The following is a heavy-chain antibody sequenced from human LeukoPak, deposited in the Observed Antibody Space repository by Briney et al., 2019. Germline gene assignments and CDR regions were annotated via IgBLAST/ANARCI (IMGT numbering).Heavy chain of an antibody. CDR1: GFTVSSNY. V-gene: IGHV3-53*01. J-gene: IGHJ4*02. D-gene: IGHD5-12*01. CDR3: ARDPPGAVRGYDSY. Sequence: GGSLRLSCPASGFTVSSNYMSWVRQAPGKGLDGVPVIYSGGSTYYADSVKGRFTISRDNSKNTLYLQMNSLRAEDTAVYYCARDPPGAVRGYDSYWGQGTLVTVSS. CDR2: IYSGGST.